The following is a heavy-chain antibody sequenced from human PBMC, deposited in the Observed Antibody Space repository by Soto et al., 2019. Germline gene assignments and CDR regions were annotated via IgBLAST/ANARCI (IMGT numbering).Heavy chain of an antibody. CDR3: ASLDCSGGSCYSRNDAFDI. V-gene: IGHV1-69*02. Sequence: SVKVSCKASGGTFSSYTISCVRQAPGQGLEWMGRIIPILGIANYAQKFQGRVTITADKSTSTAYMELSSLRSEDTAVYYCASLDCSGGSCYSRNDAFDIWGQGTMVTVSS. CDR1: GGTFSSYT. J-gene: IGHJ3*02. D-gene: IGHD2-15*01. CDR2: IIPILGIA.